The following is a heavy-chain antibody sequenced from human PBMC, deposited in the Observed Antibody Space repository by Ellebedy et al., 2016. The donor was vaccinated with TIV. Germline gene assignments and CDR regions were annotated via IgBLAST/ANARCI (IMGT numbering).Heavy chain of an antibody. J-gene: IGHJ6*02. V-gene: IGHV4-59*01. CDR1: GDSIRSYY. CDR2: IYYSGST. Sequence: MPSETLSLTCTVSGDSIRSYYWSWIRQPPGKGLEWIGYIYYSGSTNYNPSLKSRVTISVDTSKNQFSLKLSSVTAADTAVYYCARGGGMDVWGQGTTVTVSS. D-gene: IGHD3-16*01. CDR3: ARGGGMDV.